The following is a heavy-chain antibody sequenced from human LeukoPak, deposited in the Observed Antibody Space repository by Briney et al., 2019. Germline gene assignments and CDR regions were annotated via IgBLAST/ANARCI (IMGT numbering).Heavy chain of an antibody. CDR3: ARHGAGTMANHYFDY. J-gene: IGHJ4*02. Sequence: PSETLSLTCTVSGGSISSYYWSWIRQPPGKGLEWIGYIYYSGSTNYNPSLKSRVTISVDTSKNQFSLKLSSVTAADTAVYYCARHGAGTMANHYFDYWGQGTLVTVSS. CDR2: IYYSGST. D-gene: IGHD4/OR15-4a*01. V-gene: IGHV4-59*08. CDR1: GGSISSYY.